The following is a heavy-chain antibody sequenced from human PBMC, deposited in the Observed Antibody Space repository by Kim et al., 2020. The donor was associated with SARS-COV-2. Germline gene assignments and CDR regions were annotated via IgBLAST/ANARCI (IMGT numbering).Heavy chain of an antibody. J-gene: IGHJ4*02. V-gene: IGHV3-53*01. CDR2: MSSGGST. D-gene: IGHD2-15*01. Sequence: MSSGGSTYYADSVKGRFTISRDSSKNTLYLQMNSLRVEDTAVYYCANSAAYWGQGTLVTVSS. CDR3: ANSAAY.